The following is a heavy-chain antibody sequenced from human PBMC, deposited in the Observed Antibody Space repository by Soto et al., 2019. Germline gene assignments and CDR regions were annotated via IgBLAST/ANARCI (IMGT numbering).Heavy chain of an antibody. Sequence: GASVKVSCKASGGTFSSYAISWARQAPGQGLGWMGGIIPIFGTANYAQKFQGRVTITADESTSTAYMELSSLRSEDTAVYYCARAVVPYSSSYSCGYWGQGTLVTVSS. CDR1: GGTFSSYA. J-gene: IGHJ4*02. CDR3: ARAVVPYSSSYSCGY. D-gene: IGHD6-6*01. V-gene: IGHV1-69*13. CDR2: IIPIFGTA.